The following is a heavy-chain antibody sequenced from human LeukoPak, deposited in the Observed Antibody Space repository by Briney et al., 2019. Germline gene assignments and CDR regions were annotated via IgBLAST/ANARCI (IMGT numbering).Heavy chain of an antibody. V-gene: IGHV4-59*01. CDR1: GGSFSTYY. CDR3: ARGGYYGSGNDFRFDP. CDR2: IYYSGST. D-gene: IGHD3-10*01. Sequence: SETLSLTCAVSGGSFSTYYWSWIRQPPGKGLEWIGYIYYSGSTNYNPSLKSRVTISVDTSKNQFSLKLTSVTAADTAVYFCARGGYYGSGNDFRFDPWGQGTLVTVSS. J-gene: IGHJ5*02.